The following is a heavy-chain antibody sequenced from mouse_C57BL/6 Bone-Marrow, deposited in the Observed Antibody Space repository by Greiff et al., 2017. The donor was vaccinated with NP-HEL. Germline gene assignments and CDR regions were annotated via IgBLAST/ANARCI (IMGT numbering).Heavy chain of an antibody. V-gene: IGHV3-6*01. CDR1: GYSITSGYY. CDR3: ARVVAMYYFDY. J-gene: IGHJ2*01. Sequence: DVQLQESGPGLVKPSQSLSLTCSVTGYSITSGYYWNWIRQFPGNKLEWMGYISYDGSNNYNPSLKNRISITRDTSKNQFFLKLNSVTTEDTATYYCARVVAMYYFDYWGQGTTLTVSS. CDR2: ISYDGSN. D-gene: IGHD1-1*02.